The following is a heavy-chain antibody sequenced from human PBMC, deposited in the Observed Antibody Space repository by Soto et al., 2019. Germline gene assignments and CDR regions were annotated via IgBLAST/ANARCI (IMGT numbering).Heavy chain of an antibody. CDR1: GYTFTDYD. Sequence: QVQLVQSGAEVKKPGDSVKVSCKASGYTFTDYDINWVRQATGQGLEWIGWMNPNSGNTGYAQKFGGRVAMTRDTTISTAYMELSSLRSEDTALYYCVRGPSWATVVIAADYWGRGTLVTVSS. D-gene: IGHD2-15*01. J-gene: IGHJ4*02. CDR3: VRGPSWATVVIAADY. CDR2: MNPNSGNT. V-gene: IGHV1-8*01.